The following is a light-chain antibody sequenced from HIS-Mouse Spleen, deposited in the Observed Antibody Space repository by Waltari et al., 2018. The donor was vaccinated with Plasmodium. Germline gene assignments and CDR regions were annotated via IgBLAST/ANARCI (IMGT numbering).Light chain of an antibody. J-gene: IGKJ2*01. CDR3: QQYDNLPYT. CDR1: QDISNY. Sequence: DIQMTQSPSSLSASVGDRFTITSQASQDISNYLNWYQQKPGKAPKLLSYDASNLETGVPSRFSGSGSGTDFTFTISSLQPEDIATYYCQQYDNLPYTFGQGTKLEIK. CDR2: DAS. V-gene: IGKV1-33*01.